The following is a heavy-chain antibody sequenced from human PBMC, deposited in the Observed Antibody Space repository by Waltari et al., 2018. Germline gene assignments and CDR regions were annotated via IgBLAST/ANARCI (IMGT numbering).Heavy chain of an antibody. J-gene: IGHJ4*02. CDR1: GFIVSSQY. CDR3: VRGGAFSGYFEN. Sequence: EVQLVESGGALVQPGGSLRLSCSASGFIVSSQYMSWVRQGPGNGLEWVSVLYSSGTTYDADTAKGRFTISRDSSKNTVDLQMNSLKPDDTAVYYCVRGGAFSGYFENWGQGTLVTVSS. D-gene: IGHD1-26*01. CDR2: LYSSGTT. V-gene: IGHV3-53*04.